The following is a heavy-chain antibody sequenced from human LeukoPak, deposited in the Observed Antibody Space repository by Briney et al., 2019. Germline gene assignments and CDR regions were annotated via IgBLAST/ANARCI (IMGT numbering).Heavy chain of an antibody. CDR3: AREEAAIGMDV. CDR2: IYTSGST. CDR1: GGSISSYY. D-gene: IGHD6-13*01. V-gene: IGHV4-4*07. J-gene: IGHJ6*04. Sequence: SETLSLTCTVSGGSISSYYWSWIRQPAGKGLEWIGRIYTSGSTNYNPSLKSRVTIPVDKSKNQFSLKMSSVTAADTAVYYCAREEAAIGMDVWGKGTTVTVSS.